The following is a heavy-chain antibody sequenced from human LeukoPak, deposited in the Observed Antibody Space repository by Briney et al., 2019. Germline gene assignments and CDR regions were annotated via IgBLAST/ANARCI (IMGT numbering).Heavy chain of an antibody. D-gene: IGHD3-3*01. CDR3: ARTYYDFWSGYYSYDAFDI. J-gene: IGHJ3*02. V-gene: IGHV3-21*01. CDR2: ISSSSSYI. CDR1: GFTFSSYS. Sequence: GGSLRLSCAASGFTFSSYSINWVRQAPGKGLEWVSSISSSSSYIYYADSVKGRFTISRDNAKNSLYLQMNSLRAEDTAVYYCARTYYDFWSGYYSYDAFDIWGQGTMVTVSS.